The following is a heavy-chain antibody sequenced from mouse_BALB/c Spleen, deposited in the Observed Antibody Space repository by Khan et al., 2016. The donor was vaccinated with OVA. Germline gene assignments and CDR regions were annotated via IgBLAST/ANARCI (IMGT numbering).Heavy chain of an antibody. CDR2: INPSTAYT. J-gene: IGHJ2*01. V-gene: IGHV1-4*01. CDR1: GYTFINYS. CDR3: ARKGIGWEFDY. D-gene: IGHD2-14*01. Sequence: QVQLKESGAELAKPGASVKMSCKASGYTFINYSILWVKQRPGQGLEWIGYINPSTAYTEYNQNFKDKATLTADKSSTTAYMQLSSLTSEDSAVYYGARKGIGWEFDYWGQGTTLTVSA.